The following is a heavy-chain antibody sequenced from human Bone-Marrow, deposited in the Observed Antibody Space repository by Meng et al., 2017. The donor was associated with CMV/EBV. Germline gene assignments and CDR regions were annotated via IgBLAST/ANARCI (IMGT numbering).Heavy chain of an antibody. CDR1: GGSISSGGYY. V-gene: IGHV4-61*08. J-gene: IGHJ4*02. Sequence: GSLRLSCTVSGGSISSGGYYWSWIRQPPGKGLEWIGYIYYSGSTNYNPSLKSRVTISVDTSKNQFSLKLSSVTAADTAVYYCARERSGYGLIDYWGQGTLVTVSS. CDR2: IYYSGST. CDR3: ARERSGYGLIDY. D-gene: IGHD5-12*01.